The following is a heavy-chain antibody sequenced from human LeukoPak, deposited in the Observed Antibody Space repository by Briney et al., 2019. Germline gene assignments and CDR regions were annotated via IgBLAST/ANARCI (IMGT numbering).Heavy chain of an antibody. J-gene: IGHJ5*02. CDR1: GFTFTRFW. Sequence: GGSLRLSCAASGFTFTRFWMTWVRQSPGKGLEWVANINPDGTKTTYVDSVKGRFTISSDNAKNSLFLHMSSLRAEDTAVYYCATAPASVDSSWGQGTLVAVSS. V-gene: IGHV3-7*01. CDR3: ATAPASVDSS. D-gene: IGHD3-3*01. CDR2: INPDGTKT.